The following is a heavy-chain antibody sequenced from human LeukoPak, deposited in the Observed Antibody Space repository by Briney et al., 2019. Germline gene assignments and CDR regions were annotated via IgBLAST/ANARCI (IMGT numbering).Heavy chain of an antibody. CDR1: GYTFTSYY. V-gene: IGHV1-46*01. CDR2: INPSGGST. D-gene: IGHD2-15*01. J-gene: IGHJ4*02. Sequence: ASVKVSCKASGYTFTSYYMHWVRQAPGQGLEWMGIINPSGGSTSYAQKFQGRVTMTRDMSTSTVYMELSSLRSEDTAVYYCARDTDPYCSGGSCYPDYWGQGTLVTVSS. CDR3: ARDTDPYCSGGSCYPDY.